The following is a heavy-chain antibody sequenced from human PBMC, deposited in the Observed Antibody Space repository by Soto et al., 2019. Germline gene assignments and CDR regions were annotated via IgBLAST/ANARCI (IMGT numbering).Heavy chain of an antibody. Sequence: GGSLRLSCSASGFPFSSYAMSWVRQAPGKGLEWVSAISGSGGSTYYADSVKGRSTISRDNSKNTLYLQMNSLRAEDTAVYYCAKGSDYGDYYYYYGMDVWGQGTTVTVSS. D-gene: IGHD4-17*01. CDR2: ISGSGGST. V-gene: IGHV3-23*01. J-gene: IGHJ6*02. CDR1: GFPFSSYA. CDR3: AKGSDYGDYYYYYGMDV.